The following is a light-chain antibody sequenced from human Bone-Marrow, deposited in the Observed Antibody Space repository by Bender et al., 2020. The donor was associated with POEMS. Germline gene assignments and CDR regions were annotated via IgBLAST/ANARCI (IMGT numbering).Light chain of an antibody. CDR1: SGHISNA. V-gene: IGLV4-69*02. Sequence: QLVLTQSPSASASLGASVKVTCTLSSGHISNAIAWHQQQPEKGPRYLMKVNSDGSHFKGDGIPDRFSGSSSGAERYLTISSLQSEDEADYYCQTWNTGIQLFGGGTKLTVL. CDR2: VNSDGSH. CDR3: QTWNTGIQL. J-gene: IGLJ2*01.